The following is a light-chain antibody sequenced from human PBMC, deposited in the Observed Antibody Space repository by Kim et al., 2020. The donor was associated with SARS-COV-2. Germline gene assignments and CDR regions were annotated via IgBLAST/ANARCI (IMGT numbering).Light chain of an antibody. V-gene: IGLV1-40*01. CDR3: QSYDSSLSGWV. J-gene: IGLJ3*02. CDR1: SSNIGACYD. CDR2: GSS. Sequence: QLVLTQPPSVSGAPGQRVTISCTGSSSNIGACYDVHWYQQLPGTTPKLLMYGSSNRPSGVPDRFSGSKSGTSASLAITGLQAEDEADYYCQSYDSSLSGWVFGGGTKLTVL.